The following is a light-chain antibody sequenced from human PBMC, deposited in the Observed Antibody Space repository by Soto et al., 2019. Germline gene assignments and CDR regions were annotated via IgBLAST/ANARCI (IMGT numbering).Light chain of an antibody. CDR2: EGH. CDR1: SGFVGSFSL. V-gene: IGLV2-23*01. CDR3: CLDRGATPYV. J-gene: IGLJ1*01. Sequence: QSALAQPASVSGSPGQSITISCTGTSGFVGSFSLVSWYQRHPVKAPKVMISEGHRRPSGVPDRFSGSTSVNSASLTISGLQADDEADYYSCLDRGATPYVFGTGTKVAVL.